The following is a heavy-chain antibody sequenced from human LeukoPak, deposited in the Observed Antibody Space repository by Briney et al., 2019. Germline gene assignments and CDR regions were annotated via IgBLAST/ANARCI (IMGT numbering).Heavy chain of an antibody. CDR3: APEAGYCSSTSCPNWFDP. J-gene: IGHJ5*02. CDR2: FDPEDGET. Sequence: ASVKVSCKVSGYTLTELSVHWVRQAPGKGLEWMGGFDPEDGETIYAQKFQGRVTMTEDTSTDTAYMELSSLRSEDTAVYYCAPEAGYCSSTSCPNWFDPWGQGTLVTVSS. V-gene: IGHV1-24*01. CDR1: GYTLTELS. D-gene: IGHD2-2*01.